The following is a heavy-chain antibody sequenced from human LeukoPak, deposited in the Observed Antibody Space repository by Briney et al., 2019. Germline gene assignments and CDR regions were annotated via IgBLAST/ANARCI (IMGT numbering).Heavy chain of an antibody. CDR3: ARAPRDSSSSNYMRRFDY. V-gene: IGHV4-38-2*02. J-gene: IGHJ4*02. CDR1: GYSIISDNY. D-gene: IGHD3-22*01. CDR2: IYLSGST. Sequence: SETLSLTCSVSGYSIISDNYWVWIRQPPGQGLECTGGIYLSGSTYYNPSLKSRVTMSVDTSKNQFSLKLSSVTAADTAVYYCARAPRDSSSSNYMRRFDYWGQGTLVTVSS.